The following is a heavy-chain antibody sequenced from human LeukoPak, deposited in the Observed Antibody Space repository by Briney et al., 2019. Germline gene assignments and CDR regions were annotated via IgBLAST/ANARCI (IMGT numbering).Heavy chain of an antibody. CDR2: INPNSGGT. D-gene: IGHD5-18*01. Sequence: ASVKVSCKASGYTFTGYYMHWVRQAPGQGLEWMGWINPNSGGTNYAQKFQGRVTMTRDASISTAYMELSRLRSDDTAVYYCARVHSYGYDSDFDYWGRGTLVTVSS. CDR1: GYTFTGYY. V-gene: IGHV1-2*02. CDR3: ARVHSYGYDSDFDY. J-gene: IGHJ4*02.